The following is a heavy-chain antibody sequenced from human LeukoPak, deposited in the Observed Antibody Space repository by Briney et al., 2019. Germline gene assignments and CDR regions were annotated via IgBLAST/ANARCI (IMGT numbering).Heavy chain of an antibody. Sequence: GGSLRLSCAVSGISLSNYGMSWVRQAPGKGLEWVANIQKDGSEKHYVASVEGRFTISRDNAENSLFLQLNSLRVGDTAVYYCVRLWDSSGFFGYWGQGALVTVSS. CDR1: GISLSNYG. CDR3: VRLWDSSGFFGY. CDR2: IQKDGSEK. V-gene: IGHV3-7*01. D-gene: IGHD3-22*01. J-gene: IGHJ4*02.